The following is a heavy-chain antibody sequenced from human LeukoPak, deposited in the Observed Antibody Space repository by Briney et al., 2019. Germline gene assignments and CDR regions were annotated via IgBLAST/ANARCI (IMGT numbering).Heavy chain of an antibody. D-gene: IGHD2-2*01. CDR1: GYTFTGYY. Sequence: ASVKVSCKASGYTFTGYYMHWVRQAPGKGLEWMGGFDPEDGETIYAQKFQGRVTMTEDTSTDTAYMELSSLRSEDTAVYYCATDGRVVPAASGFDPWGQGTLVTVSS. CDR3: ATDGRVVPAASGFDP. J-gene: IGHJ5*02. CDR2: FDPEDGET. V-gene: IGHV1-24*01.